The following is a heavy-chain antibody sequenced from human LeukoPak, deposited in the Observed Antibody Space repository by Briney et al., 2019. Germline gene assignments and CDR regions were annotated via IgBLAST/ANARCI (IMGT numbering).Heavy chain of an antibody. CDR1: GFTFSSYA. V-gene: IGHV3-30-3*01. CDR2: ISYDGSNK. Sequence: GGSLRLSCAASGFTFSSYAMHWVRQAPGKGLEWVAVISYDGSNKYYADSVKGRFTISRDNSKNTLYLQMNSLRAEDTAVYYCASSIAAAGYDYWGQGTLVTVSS. J-gene: IGHJ4*02. D-gene: IGHD6-13*01. CDR3: ASSIAAAGYDY.